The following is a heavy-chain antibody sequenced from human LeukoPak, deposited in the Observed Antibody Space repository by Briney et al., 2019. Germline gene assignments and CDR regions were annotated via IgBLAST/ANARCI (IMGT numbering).Heavy chain of an antibody. CDR1: GGSISSGSYY. J-gene: IGHJ4*02. CDR2: IYTSGST. CDR3: ARVGIYDSSGYYPN. V-gene: IGHV4-61*02. Sequence: SETLSLTCTVSGGSISSGSYYWSWIRQPAGKGLEWIGRIYTSGSTSYNPSLKSRVTISVDTSKNQLSLKLSSVTAADTAAYYCARVGIYDSSGYYPNWGQGTLVTVSS. D-gene: IGHD3-22*01.